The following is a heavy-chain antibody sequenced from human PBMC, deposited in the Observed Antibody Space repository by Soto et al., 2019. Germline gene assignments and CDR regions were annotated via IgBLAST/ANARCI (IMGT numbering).Heavy chain of an antibody. J-gene: IGHJ2*01. CDR3: ARSDYDDSGFYSSYWYFDL. V-gene: IGHV1-46*01. Sequence: ASVKVSCKASGYTFTNNYIHWVRQAPGQGLEWMGIIVPSGGSTNYAPKFHGRVTMTRDTSTSTLYMELSSLRSEDTAVYYCARSDYDDSGFYSSYWYFDLWGRGTLVTVSS. D-gene: IGHD3-22*01. CDR1: GYTFTNNY. CDR2: IVPSGGST.